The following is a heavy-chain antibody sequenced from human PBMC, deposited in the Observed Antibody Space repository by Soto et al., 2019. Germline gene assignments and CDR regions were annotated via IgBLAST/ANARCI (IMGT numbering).Heavy chain of an antibody. V-gene: IGHV4-4*02. CDR1: CDSISSSNW. CDR2: IYHSGTT. D-gene: IGHD3-22*01. CDR3: ARHGMDYYDSSGYYYSPYYFDY. J-gene: IGHJ4*02. Sequence: SETLSLTCAVSCDSISSSNWWSWVRQPPGKELEWIGEIYHSGTTNYNPSLKSRVTISVDKSKNQFSLKLSSVTAADTAVYYCARHGMDYYDSSGYYYSPYYFDYWGQGTLVTVSS.